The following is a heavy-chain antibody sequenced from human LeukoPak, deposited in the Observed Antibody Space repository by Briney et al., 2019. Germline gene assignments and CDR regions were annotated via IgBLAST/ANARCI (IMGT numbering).Heavy chain of an antibody. CDR2: ITYGGSNK. CDR1: VFTHRDYA. V-gene: IGHV3-30*04. J-gene: IGHJ4*02. CDR3: TNRVRYGRWLEHGFDH. D-gene: IGHD6-19*01. Sequence: PGGSLRLSSAPSVFTHRDYAMHCVRQAPGKGLKWGAVITYGGSNKFYADSVKGRFTISRDNSKNTLFLQKNSRRVEDKTVYYCTNRVRYGRWLEHGFDHWGQGTLVTVSS.